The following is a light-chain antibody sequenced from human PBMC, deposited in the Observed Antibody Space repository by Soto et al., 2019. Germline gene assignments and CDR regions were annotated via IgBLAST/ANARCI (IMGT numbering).Light chain of an antibody. J-gene: IGKJ4*01. CDR2: QAS. V-gene: IGKV1-5*03. CDR1: ESVSKR. Sequence: DIQMTQSPSTLSASVGDRVTITCRASESVSKRLTWYQQKPGKAPKLLIYQASTLESGVPSRFSGSGSGTEFTLTISSLQPDDFATYYCQHYNSYPLTFGGGTKVDIE. CDR3: QHYNSYPLT.